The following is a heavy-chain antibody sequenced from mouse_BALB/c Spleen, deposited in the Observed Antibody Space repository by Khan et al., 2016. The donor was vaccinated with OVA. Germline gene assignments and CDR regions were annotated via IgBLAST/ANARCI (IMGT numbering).Heavy chain of an antibody. Sequence: EVELVESGGGLVQPGGSRKLSCAASGFTFSDYGMAWVRQAPGKGPEWVAFISDLAYSIYYADTVTGRFIISRENAKNTLYLEMRNVRSEDTALYYCARGRGTGQFAYWGQGTLVTVSA. CDR1: GFTFSDYG. CDR2: ISDLAYSI. J-gene: IGHJ3*01. V-gene: IGHV5-15*02. CDR3: ARGRGTGQFAY.